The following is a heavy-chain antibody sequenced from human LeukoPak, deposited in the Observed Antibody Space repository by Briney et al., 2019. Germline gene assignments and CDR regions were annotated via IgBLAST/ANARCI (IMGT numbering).Heavy chain of an antibody. CDR2: MNPNSGDT. Sequence: ASVKVSCKASGYTFTSYDINWVRQATGQGLGWMGWMNPNSGDTGYAQKFQGRVTMTRSTSISTAYMELSSLRSEDTAVYYCARGVPRYCRSPGRATADICGVYWGQGTLVTVSS. CDR1: GYTFTSYD. J-gene: IGHJ4*02. V-gene: IGHV1-8*01. D-gene: IGHD2-2*01. CDR3: ARGVPRYCRSPGRATADICGVY.